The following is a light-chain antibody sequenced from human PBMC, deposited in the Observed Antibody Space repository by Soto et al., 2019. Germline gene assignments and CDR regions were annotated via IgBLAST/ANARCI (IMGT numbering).Light chain of an antibody. CDR1: QSVSSY. J-gene: IGKJ1*01. V-gene: IGKV3-11*01. CDR2: DAP. Sequence: EIVLTQSPATLSLSPGERATLSCRASQSVSSYLAWYQQKPGQAPRLLIYDAPNRATGIPARFSGGGSGTDFTLTISSLEPEDFAVYYCQQRSNWSWTFGQGTKVEIK. CDR3: QQRSNWSWT.